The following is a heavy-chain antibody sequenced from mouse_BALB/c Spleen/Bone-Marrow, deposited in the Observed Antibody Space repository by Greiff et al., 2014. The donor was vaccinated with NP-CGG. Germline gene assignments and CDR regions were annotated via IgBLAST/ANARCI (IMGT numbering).Heavy chain of an antibody. Sequence: EVQLQQSGPELVKPGASVKMSCKASGYTFTSYVMHWVKQKPGQGLEWIGYINPYNDGTKYNEKFKGKATQTSDESSNTAYMELSSLTSEDSAVYYCAREDYYGTYFDYWGQGTTLTVSS. J-gene: IGHJ2*01. CDR1: GYTFTSYV. D-gene: IGHD1-2*01. CDR2: INPYNDGT. CDR3: AREDYYGTYFDY. V-gene: IGHV1-14*01.